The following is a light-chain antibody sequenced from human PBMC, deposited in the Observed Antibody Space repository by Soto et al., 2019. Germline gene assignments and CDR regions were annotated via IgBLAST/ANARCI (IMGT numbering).Light chain of an antibody. CDR3: QQRSNWPPT. Sequence: EIVMTQSPATLSVSPGESATLSCRASQSVSSNVAWFQQRPGQPPRLLIYAASGRATGIPARFRGSGSGTEFTLTIGSLEPEDFAVYYCQQRSNWPPTFGQGTKVEIK. J-gene: IGKJ1*01. CDR2: AAS. V-gene: IGKV3-11*01. CDR1: QSVSSN.